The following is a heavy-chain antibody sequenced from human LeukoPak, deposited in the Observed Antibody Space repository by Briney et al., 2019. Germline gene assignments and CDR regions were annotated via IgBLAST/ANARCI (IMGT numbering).Heavy chain of an antibody. CDR1: GYTLTGLS. CDR2: FDPEDGET. CDR3: ATGLSLGTVVTPRDY. V-gene: IGHV1-24*01. J-gene: IGHJ4*02. D-gene: IGHD4-23*01. Sequence: ASVKVSCKVSGYTLTGLSMHWVRQAPGKGLEWMGGFDPEDGETIYAQKFQGRVTMTEDTSTDTAYMELSSLGSEDTAVYYCATGLSLGTVVTPRDYWGQGTLVTVSS.